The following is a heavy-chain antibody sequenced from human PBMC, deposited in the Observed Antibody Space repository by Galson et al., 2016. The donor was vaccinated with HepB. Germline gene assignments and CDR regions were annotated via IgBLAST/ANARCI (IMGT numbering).Heavy chain of an antibody. CDR2: INWNGGST. D-gene: IGHD2-2*03. J-gene: IGHJ3*02. V-gene: IGHV3-20*04. Sequence: SLRLSCAASGFTFDDYGMSWVRQTPGKGLEWVSGINWNGGSTGYADSVKGRFTISRDNAKNSLYLQMNSLRAEDTALYYCARDLIGFYDGFDIWGQGTMVTVSS. CDR1: GFTFDDYG. CDR3: ARDLIGFYDGFDI.